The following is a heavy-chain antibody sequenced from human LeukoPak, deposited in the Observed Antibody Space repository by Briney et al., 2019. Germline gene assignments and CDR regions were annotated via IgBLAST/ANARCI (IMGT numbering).Heavy chain of an antibody. V-gene: IGHV3-66*01. Sequence: GGSLRLSCAASGFTVSNNYMSWVRQAPGYGLEWVSVIYKVGNTFYADFVKGRFTISRDNSKNTLYLQMNSLRAEDTALYYCARDLRYGGNSRPVLAWDYWGQGTLVTVSS. D-gene: IGHD4-23*01. CDR2: IYKVGNT. J-gene: IGHJ4*02. CDR1: GFTVSNNY. CDR3: ARDLRYGGNSRPVLAWDY.